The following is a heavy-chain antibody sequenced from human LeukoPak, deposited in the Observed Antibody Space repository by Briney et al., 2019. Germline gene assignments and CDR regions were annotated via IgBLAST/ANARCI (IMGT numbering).Heavy chain of an antibody. D-gene: IGHD6-13*01. CDR1: GFIFSNYG. CDR2: IGTRSNT. J-gene: IGHJ4*02. Sequence: GGSLRLSCAASGFIFSNYGMNWVRQAPGKGLEWVAFIGTRSNTHYGDSVRGRFTISRDNARNSLYLQMNSLRAEDTAVYYCAKRHAVAAAGTEYYFDYWGQGTLVTVSS. V-gene: IGHV3-21*05. CDR3: AKRHAVAAAGTEYYFDY.